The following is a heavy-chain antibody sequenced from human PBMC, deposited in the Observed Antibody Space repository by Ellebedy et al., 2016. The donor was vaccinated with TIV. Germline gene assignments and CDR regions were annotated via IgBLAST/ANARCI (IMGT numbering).Heavy chain of an antibody. J-gene: IGHJ4*02. CDR2: ISAYNGNT. CDR3: ARDSGGYYTGGAGDY. CDR1: GYTFTSYG. D-gene: IGHD3-3*01. V-gene: IGHV1-18*01. Sequence: ASVKVSCKASGYTFTSYGTSWVRQAPGQGLEWMGWISAYNGNTNYAQKFQGSVTMTNDTSTSTAYMELRSLRSDDTAVYYCARDSGGYYTGGAGDYWGQGTLVTVSS.